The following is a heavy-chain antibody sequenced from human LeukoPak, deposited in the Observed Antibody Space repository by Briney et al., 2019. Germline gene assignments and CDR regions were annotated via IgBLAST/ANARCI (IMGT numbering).Heavy chain of an antibody. Sequence: ASVKVSCKASGYTFTGYYLHWVRQAPGQGLEWMGWISPNSDDTNYAQKFRGRVNMTRDTSISSAYMELSRLRSDDTAIYYCARGGFDYWGQGTLVTVSS. CDR1: GYTFTGYY. J-gene: IGHJ4*02. CDR2: ISPNSDDT. V-gene: IGHV1-2*02. CDR3: ARGGFDY.